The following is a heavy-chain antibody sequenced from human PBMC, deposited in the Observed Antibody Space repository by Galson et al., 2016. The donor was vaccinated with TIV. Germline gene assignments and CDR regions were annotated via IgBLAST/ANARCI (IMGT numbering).Heavy chain of an antibody. CDR2: IYWDDDK. V-gene: IGHV2-5*02. J-gene: IGHJ4*02. CDR1: GFSLTTTEVG. D-gene: IGHD3-10*01. Sequence: PALVKPTQTLTLTCTFSGFSLTTTEVGVGWIRQPPGTALEWLALIYWDDDKRYSPSLKTRLTIPKDTSKNQVVLTITNMQPVDTATYFCAHSGYYHDSGQLDYRGQGTLVTVSS. CDR3: AHSGYYHDSGQLDY.